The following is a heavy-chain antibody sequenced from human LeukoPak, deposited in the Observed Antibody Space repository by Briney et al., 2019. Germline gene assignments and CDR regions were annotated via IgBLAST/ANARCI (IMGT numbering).Heavy chain of an antibody. CDR2: IYYSGTT. V-gene: IGHV4-39*01. J-gene: IGHJ4*02. CDR3: SRNLVGATIFWFGY. Sequence: SETLSLTCTVSGGSISSSRYYWGWIRQPPGKGLEWIGSIYYSGTTYYNPSLKSRVPMSVDTSKNQFSLKLSSVTAADTAVYYCSRNLVGATIFWFGYWGQGTLVTVSS. D-gene: IGHD1-26*01. CDR1: GGSISSSRYY.